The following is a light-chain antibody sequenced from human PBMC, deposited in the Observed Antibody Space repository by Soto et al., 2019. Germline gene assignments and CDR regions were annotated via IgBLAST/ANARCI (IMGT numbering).Light chain of an antibody. J-gene: IGKJ2*01. V-gene: IGKV3-20*01. Sequence: EFVLTQSPGTLSLSPGERATLSCRASQSLNSNFFAWYQQRPGQAPRLLIYGASTMVTGVPDRFSGSGSGTDFTLTISRLEPEDFAVYYCQEYGSSPPRYTFGQGTKLEI. CDR2: GAS. CDR3: QEYGSSPPRYT. CDR1: QSLNSNF.